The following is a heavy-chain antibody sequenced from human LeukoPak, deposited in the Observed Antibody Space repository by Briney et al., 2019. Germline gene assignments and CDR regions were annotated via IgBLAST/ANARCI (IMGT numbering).Heavy chain of an antibody. Sequence: SETLSLTCTVSGGSISSSSYYWGWIRQPPGKGLEWIGSIYYSGSTYYNPSLKSRVTISVDTSKNQFSLKLSSVTAADTAVYYCARGHRAMVRTLWYWGQGTLVTVSS. CDR1: GGSISSSSYY. D-gene: IGHD3-10*01. V-gene: IGHV4-39*07. CDR2: IYYSGST. CDR3: ARGHRAMVRTLWY. J-gene: IGHJ4*02.